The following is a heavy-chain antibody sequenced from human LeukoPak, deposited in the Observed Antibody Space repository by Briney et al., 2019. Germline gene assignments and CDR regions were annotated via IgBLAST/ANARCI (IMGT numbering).Heavy chain of an antibody. V-gene: IGHV3-23*01. D-gene: IGHD7-27*01. CDR1: GFTFSSCA. CDR3: VRALLGTSDY. CDR2: ISSSGGGT. J-gene: IGHJ4*02. Sequence: PGGSLRLSCAASGFTFSSCAMSWVRQAPGKGLEWVSAISSSGGGTYYADSVKGRFTISRDNANNMLYLLMNSLRVDDTAVYYCVRALLGTSDYWGQGALVTVSS.